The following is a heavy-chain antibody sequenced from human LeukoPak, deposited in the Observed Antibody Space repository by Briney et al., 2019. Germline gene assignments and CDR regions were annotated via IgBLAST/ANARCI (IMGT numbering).Heavy chain of an antibody. V-gene: IGHV4-4*09. D-gene: IGHD6-19*01. CDR3: ARGRLVYYYYYYMDV. CDR2: IYTSGST. Sequence: SETLSLTCTVSGGSISSYYWSWIRQPPGKGLEWIGYIYTSGSTNYNPSLKSRVTISVDTSKNQFSLKLSSVTAADTAVYYCARGRLVYYYYYYMDVWGKGTTVTVS. CDR1: GGSISSYY. J-gene: IGHJ6*03.